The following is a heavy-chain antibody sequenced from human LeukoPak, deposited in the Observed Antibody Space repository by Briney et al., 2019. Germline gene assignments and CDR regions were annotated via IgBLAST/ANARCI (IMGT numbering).Heavy chain of an antibody. Sequence: ASVEVSCKASGYTFTSYDINWVRQATGQGLEWMGWMNPNSGNTGYAQKFQGRVTMTRNTSISTAYMELSSLRSEDTAVYYCARGLSMILTLPLGYWGQGTLVTVSS. CDR1: GYTFTSYD. D-gene: IGHD5/OR15-5a*01. V-gene: IGHV1-8*01. J-gene: IGHJ4*02. CDR3: ARGLSMILTLPLGY. CDR2: MNPNSGNT.